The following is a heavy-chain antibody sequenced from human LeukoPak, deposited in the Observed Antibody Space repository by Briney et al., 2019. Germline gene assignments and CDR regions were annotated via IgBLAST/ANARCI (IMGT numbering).Heavy chain of an antibody. Sequence: PSETLSLTCAVSGGSFSGYYWSWLRHPPGKGVEWICEINHIGSPNSNPSLKSQVTISVHTSKNQFSLKLSSVTAADTAVYYCARAEVAFDIWGQGTIVTVSS. CDR1: GGSFSGYY. CDR2: INHIGSP. J-gene: IGHJ3*02. CDR3: ARAEVAFDI. V-gene: IGHV4-34*01.